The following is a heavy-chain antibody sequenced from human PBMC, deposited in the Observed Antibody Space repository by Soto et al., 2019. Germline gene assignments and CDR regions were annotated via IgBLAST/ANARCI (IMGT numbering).Heavy chain of an antibody. D-gene: IGHD2-8*02. CDR2: IKQDGSEK. Sequence: EVQLVESGGGLVQPGGSLRLSCAASGFTFSSYWMSWVRQAPGKGLEWVANIKQDGSEKYYVDSVKGRFTISGDNAKNSLYLQMDSLRAEDTAVYYCARDHYWVRPDDTFDIWGQGTMVTVSS. V-gene: IGHV3-7*01. CDR1: GFTFSSYW. CDR3: ARDHYWVRPDDTFDI. J-gene: IGHJ3*02.